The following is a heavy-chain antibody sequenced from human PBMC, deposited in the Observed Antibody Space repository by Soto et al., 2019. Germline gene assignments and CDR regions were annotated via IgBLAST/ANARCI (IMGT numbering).Heavy chain of an antibody. V-gene: IGHV4-31*03. J-gene: IGHJ3*02. CDR2: IYYSGST. CDR1: GGSISSGGYY. CDR3: VGTVVVPAASPHAFDI. Sequence: QVQLQESGPGLVKPSQTLSLTCTVSGGSISSGGYYWSWIRQHPGKGLEWIGYIYYSGSTYYNPSLKSRVTISVDTSKNQFSLKLSSMTAADTAVYYCVGTVVVPAASPHAFDIWGQGTMVTVSS. D-gene: IGHD2-2*01.